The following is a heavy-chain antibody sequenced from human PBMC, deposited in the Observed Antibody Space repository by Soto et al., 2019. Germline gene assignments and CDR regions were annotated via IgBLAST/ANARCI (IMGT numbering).Heavy chain of an antibody. D-gene: IGHD3-10*01. CDR3: AKGAESYGSGSYYFDY. Sequence: LSLTCAASGFTFDDYAMHWVRQAPGKGLEWVSLISWDGGSTYYADSVKGRFTISRDNSKNSLYLQMNSLRAEDTALYYCAKGAESYGSGSYYFDYWGQGTLVTVSS. V-gene: IGHV3-43D*03. CDR2: ISWDGGST. CDR1: GFTFDDYA. J-gene: IGHJ4*02.